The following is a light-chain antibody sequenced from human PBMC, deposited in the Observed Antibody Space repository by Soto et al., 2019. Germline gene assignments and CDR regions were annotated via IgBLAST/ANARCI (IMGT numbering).Light chain of an antibody. V-gene: IGKV1-5*01. CDR2: DAS. J-gene: IGKJ1*01. Sequence: DIQMTQSPSTLSASVGDTVTITCRASQSVRIWLAWYQQKPGRAPKFLIYDASSLESGVPSRFSGSGSGTDFTLTISSLQPEDFATYYCLQDYNYPRTFGQGTKVDIK. CDR3: LQDYNYPRT. CDR1: QSVRIW.